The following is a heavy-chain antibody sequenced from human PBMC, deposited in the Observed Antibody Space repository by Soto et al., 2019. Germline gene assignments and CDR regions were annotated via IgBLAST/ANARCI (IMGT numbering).Heavy chain of an antibody. CDR2: IFNSGTT. CDR1: GASTVSHYH. CDR3: ALALGPTTGLAY. Sequence: PSETLSLTCSVSGASTVSHYHWTWIRQPPGTGLEWMGYIFNSGTTFYNPSLTSRLSISMDTSGNHFSLELRSVTAADTAVYHCALALGPTTGLAYWRQGTLVTVSS. J-gene: IGHJ4*02. D-gene: IGHD1-26*01. V-gene: IGHV4-31*02.